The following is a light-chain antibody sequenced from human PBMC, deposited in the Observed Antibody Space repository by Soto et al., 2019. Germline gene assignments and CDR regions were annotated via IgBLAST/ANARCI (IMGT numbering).Light chain of an antibody. Sequence: DIVMTQSPLSLPVTPGEPASISCRSSQSLLHSDGYNYLDWYLQKPGQSPQLLIYWGSTRASGVPDRISGSGSGTDFTLKINRVEAEDVGIYYCMQALQTPITFGQGTRLEIK. CDR3: MQALQTPIT. J-gene: IGKJ5*01. V-gene: IGKV2-28*01. CDR1: QSLLHSDGYNY. CDR2: WGS.